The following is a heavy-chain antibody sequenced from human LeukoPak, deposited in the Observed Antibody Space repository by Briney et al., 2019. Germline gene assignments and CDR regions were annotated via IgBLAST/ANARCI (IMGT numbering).Heavy chain of an antibody. D-gene: IGHD5-18*01. V-gene: IGHV4-39*07. CDR2: IYYSGST. Sequence: SETLSLTCTVSGGSISSSRYYWGWIRQPPGKGLEWIGSIYYSGSTYYNPSLKSRVTISVDTSKNQFSLKLSSVTAADTAVYYCARGYLFDIWGQGTMVTVSS. J-gene: IGHJ3*02. CDR1: GGSISSSRYY. CDR3: ARGYLFDI.